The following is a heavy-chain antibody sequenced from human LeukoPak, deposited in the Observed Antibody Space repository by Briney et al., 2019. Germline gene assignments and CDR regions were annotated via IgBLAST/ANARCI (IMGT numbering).Heavy chain of an antibody. V-gene: IGHV4-34*01. CDR3: ARTLHSGWYLGRSSDI. D-gene: IGHD6-19*01. J-gene: IGHJ3*02. CDR2: INHSGST. CDR1: GGSFSGYY. Sequence: PSETLSLTCAVYGGSFSGYYWSWIRQPPGKGLEWIGEINHSGSTNYNPSLKSRVTISVDTSKKHFSLKLSSATAADTAVYYCARTLHSGWYLGRSSDIWGQGTMVTVSS.